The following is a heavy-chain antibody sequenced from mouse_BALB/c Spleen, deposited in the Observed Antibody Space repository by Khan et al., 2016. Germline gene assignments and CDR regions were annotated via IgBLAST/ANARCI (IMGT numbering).Heavy chain of an antibody. CDR1: GYSITSDYA. V-gene: IGHV3-2*02. CDR2: ISYSGIT. CDR3: AVRGWYGYYFDS. Sequence: EVQLQESGPGLVKPSQSLSLTCTVTGYSITSDYAWNWIRQFPGNKLEWMGYISYSGITRYNLSPKSRISITRDTSKNQFFLQLNSVTTEDTATXYCAVRGWYGYYFDSWGPGTTLTVTS. D-gene: IGHD2-10*02. J-gene: IGHJ2*01.